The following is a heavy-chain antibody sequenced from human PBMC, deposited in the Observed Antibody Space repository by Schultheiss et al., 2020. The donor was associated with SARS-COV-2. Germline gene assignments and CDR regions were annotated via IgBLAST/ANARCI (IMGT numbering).Heavy chain of an antibody. D-gene: IGHD3-22*01. CDR3: TTDIFGSSGMYGMDV. CDR2: IRSKANSYAT. Sequence: GESLKISCAASGFTFSGSAMHWVRQASGKGLEWVGRIRSKANSYATAYAASVKGRFTISRDDSKNTLFLQMNSLKTEDTAVYYCTTDIFGSSGMYGMDVWGQGTTVTVSS. J-gene: IGHJ6*02. CDR1: GFTFSGSA. V-gene: IGHV3-73*01.